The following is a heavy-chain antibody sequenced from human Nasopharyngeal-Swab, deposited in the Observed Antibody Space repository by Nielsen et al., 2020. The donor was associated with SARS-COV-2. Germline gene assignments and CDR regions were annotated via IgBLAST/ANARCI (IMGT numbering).Heavy chain of an antibody. J-gene: IGHJ6*02. CDR3: ARDGAVAGNYYYYYGMDV. CDR2: ISYDGSNK. V-gene: IGHV3-30*03. Sequence: GESLKISCAASGFTFSSYGMHWVRQAPGKGLEWVAVISYDGSNKYYADSVKGRFTISRDNSKNTLYLQMNSLRAEDTAVYYCARDGAVAGNYYYYYGMDVWGQGTTVTVSS. CDR1: GFTFSSYG. D-gene: IGHD6-19*01.